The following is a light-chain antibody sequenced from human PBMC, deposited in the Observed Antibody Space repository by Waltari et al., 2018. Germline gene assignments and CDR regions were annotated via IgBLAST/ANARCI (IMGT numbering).Light chain of an antibody. CDR2: EVS. Sequence: QSALTQPASVSGSPGQSITISCTGTSSDIGSHKIVSWYQQHPGKAPQLMIYEVSKRPSGVSNRFSGSKSGNRASLTISGLQAEDEADYYCCSYAGSSTLDVVFGGGTKLTVL. CDR3: CSYAGSSTLDVV. CDR1: SSDIGSHKI. J-gene: IGLJ2*01. V-gene: IGLV2-23*02.